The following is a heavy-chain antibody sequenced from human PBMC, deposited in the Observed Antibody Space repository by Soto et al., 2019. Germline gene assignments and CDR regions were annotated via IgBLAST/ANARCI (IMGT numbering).Heavy chain of an antibody. CDR1: GGSISSGGYY. D-gene: IGHD4-17*01. V-gene: IGHV4-31*03. Sequence: SETLSLTCTVSGGSISSGGYYWSWIRQHPGKGLEWIGYIFYSGSTYYNPSLRSRATISLDTSKNQFSLKLSSMTAADTAVYYCASFFYGDYGVGFDFWGQGTQVTVSS. CDR3: ASFFYGDYGVGFDF. CDR2: IFYSGST. J-gene: IGHJ4*02.